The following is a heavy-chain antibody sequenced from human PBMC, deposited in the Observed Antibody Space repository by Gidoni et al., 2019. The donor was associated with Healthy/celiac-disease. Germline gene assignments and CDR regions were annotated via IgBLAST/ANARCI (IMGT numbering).Heavy chain of an antibody. CDR3: ARANGSGSYYYYYYMDV. V-gene: IGHV1-69*04. D-gene: IGHD3-10*01. Sequence: QVQLVQSGAEVKKPGSSVKVSCKASGGPFSSYAISWVRQAPGQGLEWMGRIIPILGIANYAQKFQGRVTITADKSTSTAYMELSSLRSEDAAVYYCARANGSGSYYYYYYMDVWGKGTTVTVSS. J-gene: IGHJ6*03. CDR2: IIPILGIA. CDR1: GGPFSSYA.